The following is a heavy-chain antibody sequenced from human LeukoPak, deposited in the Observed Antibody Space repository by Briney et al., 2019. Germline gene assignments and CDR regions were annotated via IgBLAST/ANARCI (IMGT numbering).Heavy chain of an antibody. CDR2: INPNSGVT. D-gene: IGHD3-3*01. CDR3: ARGATLYYDFWSGYYSEYYFDY. CDR1: GYTFTGYY. V-gene: IGHV1-2*02. J-gene: IGHJ4*02. Sequence: ASVKVSCKASGYTFTGYYVHWVRQAPGQGLEWMGWINPNSGVTNYAQKFQGRVTLTRDTSITTAYMELSRLNSDDTAVYYCARGATLYYDFWSGYYSEYYFDYWGQGTLVTVSS.